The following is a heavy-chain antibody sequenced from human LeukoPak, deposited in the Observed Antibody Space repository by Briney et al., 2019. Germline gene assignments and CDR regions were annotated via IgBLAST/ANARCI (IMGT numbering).Heavy chain of an antibody. Sequence: ASVNVSCRASGYTFTSYGITWVLRPPGQGLEVMGWISAYNGNTNYEQKLQGRVTMTTDTSASTDYMELRTLRSEDTAVSYCARVGVCRGATVNTYWGEGTLVTVSS. D-gene: IGHD2-2*01. CDR1: GYTFTSYG. V-gene: IGHV1-18*01. J-gene: IGHJ4*02. CDR2: ISAYNGNT. CDR3: ARVGVCRGATVNTY.